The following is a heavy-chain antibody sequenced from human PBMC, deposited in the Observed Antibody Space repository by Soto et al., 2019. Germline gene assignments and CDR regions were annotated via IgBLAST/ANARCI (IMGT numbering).Heavy chain of an antibody. V-gene: IGHV4-30-2*01. Sequence: PSETLSLTCAVSGGSISSGGYPWSWIRQPPGKGLEWIGYIYHSGSTYYNPSLKSRVTISVDRSKNQFSLKLSSVTAADTAVYYCAAGGGLPRYYWGQGTLVTVS. CDR2: IYHSGST. CDR3: AAGGGLPRYY. D-gene: IGHD5-12*01. CDR1: GGSISSGGYP. J-gene: IGHJ4*02.